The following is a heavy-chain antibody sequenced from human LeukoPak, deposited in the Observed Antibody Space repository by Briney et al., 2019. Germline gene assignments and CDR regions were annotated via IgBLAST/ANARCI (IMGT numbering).Heavy chain of an antibody. Sequence: SQTLSLTCTVSGGSVSSGSYYWSWIRQPPGGGLVWFGYIYYSGSANYDPSLKSRVTLSVDTSKNQFSLKLSSVTAADTAVYYCARVSYYGSGSFYPFDYWGQGTLVTVSS. V-gene: IGHV4-61*01. CDR1: GGSVSSGSYY. D-gene: IGHD3-10*01. J-gene: IGHJ4*02. CDR2: IYYSGSA. CDR3: ARVSYYGSGSFYPFDY.